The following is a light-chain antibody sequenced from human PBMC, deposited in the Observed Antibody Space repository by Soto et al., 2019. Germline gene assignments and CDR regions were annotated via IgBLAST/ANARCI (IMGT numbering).Light chain of an antibody. CDR1: QSISNY. CDR3: QQSYSTPLT. CDR2: AAS. J-gene: IGKJ4*01. Sequence: DIQMTQSPSSLSASVGDRVTITCRASQSISNYLNWYQQKPGKAPKFLIYAASSLQSGVPSRFSGRGSGTDFTLTISSLQPEDFAIYYCQQSYSTPLTFGGGTKGEIK. V-gene: IGKV1-39*01.